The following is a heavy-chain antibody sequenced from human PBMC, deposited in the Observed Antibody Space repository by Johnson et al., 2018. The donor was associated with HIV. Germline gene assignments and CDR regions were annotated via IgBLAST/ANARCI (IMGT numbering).Heavy chain of an antibody. CDR3: AKGGYCTGGVCYRSVFREDDAFDI. D-gene: IGHD2-8*02. Sequence: MMLVESGGGLVQPGGSLRLSCAASGFTISGFYMSWVRQAPGKVPEWLSVVSSGGTSYYADSVRGRFTVSRDNSKNTLYLQMSSLRAEDTALYYCAKGGYCTGGVCYRSVFREDDAFDIWGQGTMVTVSS. CDR2: VSSGGTS. CDR1: GFTISGFY. J-gene: IGHJ3*02. V-gene: IGHV3-66*02.